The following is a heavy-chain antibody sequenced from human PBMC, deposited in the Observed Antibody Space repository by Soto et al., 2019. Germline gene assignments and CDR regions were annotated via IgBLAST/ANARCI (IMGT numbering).Heavy chain of an antibody. D-gene: IGHD6-19*01. CDR3: ARVEAVAGLYNYHGLDV. V-gene: IGHV1-69*12. CDR1: GGTFSNYA. CDR2: IVPIFGTT. Sequence: QVQLVQSGAEVKKPGSSVKVSCKVSGGTFSNYAIDWVRLAPGHGLEWMGGIVPIFGTTYYTQKFQGRATIIADDSTTTAYLEMRSLRSEATAIYYCARVEAVAGLYNYHGLDVWGQGTAVTVSS. J-gene: IGHJ6*02.